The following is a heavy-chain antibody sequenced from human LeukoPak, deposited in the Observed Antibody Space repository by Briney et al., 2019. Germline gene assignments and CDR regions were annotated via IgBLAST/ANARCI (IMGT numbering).Heavy chain of an antibody. CDR3: ARDLWVHYYYYYMDV. J-gene: IGHJ6*03. Sequence: SETLSLTCTVSGGSISSGDYYWSWIRQPPGKGLEWIGYIYYSGSTYYNPSLKSRVTISVDTSKNQFSLKLSSVTAADTAVYYCARDLWVHYYYYYMDVWGKGTTVTVSS. D-gene: IGHD1-1*01. CDR1: GGSISSGDYY. CDR2: IYYSGST. V-gene: IGHV4-30-4*08.